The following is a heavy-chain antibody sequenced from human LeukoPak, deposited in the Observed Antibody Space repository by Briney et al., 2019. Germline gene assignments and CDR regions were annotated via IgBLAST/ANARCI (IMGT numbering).Heavy chain of an antibody. CDR1: GYTFTSYG. Sequence: ASVKVSCKASGYTFTSYGISWVRQAPGQGLERMGWISAYNGNTNYAQKLQGRLTMTTDTSTSTAYMELRSLRSDDTAVYYCAREMGATSIDAFDIWGQGTMVTVSS. V-gene: IGHV1-18*01. J-gene: IGHJ3*02. CDR3: AREMGATSIDAFDI. CDR2: ISAYNGNT. D-gene: IGHD1-26*01.